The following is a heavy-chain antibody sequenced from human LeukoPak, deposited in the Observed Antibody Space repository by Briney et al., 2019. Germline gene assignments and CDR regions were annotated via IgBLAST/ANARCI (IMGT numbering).Heavy chain of an antibody. Sequence: GGSLRLSCAASGFTFSSYGMHWVRQAPGKGLEWVAVIWYDGSNKYYADSVKGRFTISRDNSKNTLYLQMNSLRAEDTAVYYCARDQASGIFMSYWGQGTLVTVSS. CDR3: ARDQASGIFMSY. CDR2: IWYDGSNK. D-gene: IGHD1-26*01. CDR1: GFTFSSYG. J-gene: IGHJ4*02. V-gene: IGHV3-33*01.